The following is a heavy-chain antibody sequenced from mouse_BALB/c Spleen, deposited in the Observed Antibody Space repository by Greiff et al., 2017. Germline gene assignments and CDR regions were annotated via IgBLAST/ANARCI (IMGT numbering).Heavy chain of an antibody. J-gene: IGHJ4*01. Sequence: LQQPGAELVKPGASVKMSCKASGYTFTSYNMHWVKQTPGQGLEWIGAIYPGNGDTSYNQKFKGKATLTADKSSSTAYMQLSSLTSEDSAVYYCARNERAMDYWGQGTSVTVSS. CDR3: ARNERAMDY. V-gene: IGHV1-12*01. CDR1: GYTFTSYN. CDR2: IYPGNGDT.